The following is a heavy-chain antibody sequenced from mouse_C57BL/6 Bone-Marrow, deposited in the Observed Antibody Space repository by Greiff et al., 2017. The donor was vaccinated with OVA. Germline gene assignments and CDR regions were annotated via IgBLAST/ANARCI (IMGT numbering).Heavy chain of an antibody. J-gene: IGHJ4*01. D-gene: IGHD2-3*01. CDR3: ARWGYDRGAMDY. V-gene: IGHV1-59*01. Sequence: QVQLQQPGAELVRPGTSVKLSCKASGYTFTSYWMHWVKQRPGQGLEWIGVIDPSDSYTNYNQKFKGKATLTVDTSYSTAYMQLSSLTSEDSAVYYCARWGYDRGAMDYWGQGTSVTVSS. CDR2: IDPSDSYT. CDR1: GYTFTSYW.